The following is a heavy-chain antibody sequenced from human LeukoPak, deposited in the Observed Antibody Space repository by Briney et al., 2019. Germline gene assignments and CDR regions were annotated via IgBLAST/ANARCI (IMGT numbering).Heavy chain of an antibody. D-gene: IGHD6-6*01. CDR2: ISYDGSNK. V-gene: IGHV3-30*04. CDR3: ATPGIAAPS. CDR1: GFTFSSYA. J-gene: IGHJ4*02. Sequence: GGSLRLPCAASGFTFSSYAMHWVRQAPGKGLEWVAVISYDGSNKYYADSVKGRFTISRDNSKNTLYLQMNSLRAEDTAVYYCATPGIAAPSWGQGTLVTVSS.